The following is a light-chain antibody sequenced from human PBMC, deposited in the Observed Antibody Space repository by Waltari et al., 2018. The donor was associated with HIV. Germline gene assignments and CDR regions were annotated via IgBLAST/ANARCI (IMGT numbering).Light chain of an antibody. Sequence: EIVLTQSPATLSLSPGGSATLSCRASQTVGTHLAWYQHKPGQAPRLLIYDASNRATGIPARFSGSGSGTEFTLTISSLEPEDFADYYCQQRSNWLTFGGGTKVEIK. CDR2: DAS. CDR3: QQRSNWLT. J-gene: IGKJ4*01. CDR1: QTVGTH. V-gene: IGKV3-11*01.